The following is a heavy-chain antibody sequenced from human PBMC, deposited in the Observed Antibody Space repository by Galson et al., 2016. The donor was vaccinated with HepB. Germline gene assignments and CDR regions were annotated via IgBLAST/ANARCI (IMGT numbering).Heavy chain of an antibody. J-gene: IGHJ3*01. Sequence: SLRLSCAASAFTFTNYGMTWVRQAPGKGLEWVSAISGSGDKTYYADSMRGRFTISRDNSKNMLYLQMNSLRAEDTALYRCARPHYTDIKNPFDLWGQGTMVTVSS. CDR2: ISGSGDKT. CDR3: ARPHYTDIKNPFDL. V-gene: IGHV3-23*01. D-gene: IGHD3-3*01. CDR1: AFTFTNYG.